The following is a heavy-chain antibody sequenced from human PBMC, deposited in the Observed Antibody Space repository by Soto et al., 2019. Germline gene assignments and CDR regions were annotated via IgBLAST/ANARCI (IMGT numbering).Heavy chain of an antibody. V-gene: IGHV1-69*01. CDR1: GGTFSTYS. CDR3: ARAEVATTYFDF. CDR2: IIPAFGSP. J-gene: IGHJ4*01. Sequence: QVQLVQSGAEVKKPGSSVKVSCKASGGTFSTYSIDWVRQAPGQGLEWMGGIIPAFGSPNYAQRFQGRVTITADESTSTAYMELSSLRSDDTAVYYCARAEVATTYFDFWGHGTLVTVS. D-gene: IGHD5-12*01.